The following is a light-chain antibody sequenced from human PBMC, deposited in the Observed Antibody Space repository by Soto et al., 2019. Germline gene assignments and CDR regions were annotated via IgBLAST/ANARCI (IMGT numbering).Light chain of an antibody. Sequence: EIVMTQSPDTLSVSPGERATLSCRASQSVGSKLAWYQRKPGQAPRLLIYGASTRATGIPARFSASGAGTDFTLTINGLQSEDFAVYYCQQYSNWPPFTFGGGTKVDIK. CDR3: QQYSNWPPFT. CDR2: GAS. J-gene: IGKJ4*01. CDR1: QSVGSK. V-gene: IGKV3-15*01.